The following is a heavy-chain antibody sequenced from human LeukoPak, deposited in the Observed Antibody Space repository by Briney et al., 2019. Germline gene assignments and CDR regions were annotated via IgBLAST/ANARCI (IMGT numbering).Heavy chain of an antibody. CDR3: ARHLGSSSWFDY. CDR1: GGSISSTSYY. V-gene: IGHV4-39*01. CDR2: IYYTGSA. Sequence: PSETLSLTCTVSGGSISSTSYYWGWIRQPPGKGLEWIGGIYYTGSAYYNPALKSLVTISVDTSKNQFSLKLSSVTAADTAVYYCARHLGSSSWFDYWGQGTLVTVSS. D-gene: IGHD6-13*01. J-gene: IGHJ4*02.